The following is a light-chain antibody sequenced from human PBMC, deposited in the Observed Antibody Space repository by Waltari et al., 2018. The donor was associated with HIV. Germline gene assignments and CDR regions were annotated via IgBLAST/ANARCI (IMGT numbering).Light chain of an antibody. CDR2: GAS. CDR3: QQDNLRPTT. CDR1: LDIGND. Sequence: EVVMRQSPATLSVSPGERATLYGRASLDIGNDLAWYQQRRGQAPWLLIYGASTRATGTPAWFGCSGSGTEFTLTISNLESEDFAVYYCQQDNLRPTTFGGGTKVEMK. J-gene: IGKJ4*01. V-gene: IGKV3-15*01.